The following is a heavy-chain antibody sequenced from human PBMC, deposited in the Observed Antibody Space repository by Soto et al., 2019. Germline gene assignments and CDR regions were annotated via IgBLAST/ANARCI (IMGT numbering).Heavy chain of an antibody. CDR3: ASAITMVRGKESWFDP. V-gene: IGHV4-39*01. D-gene: IGHD3-10*01. J-gene: IGHJ5*02. CDR1: GGSISSSSYY. Sequence: SETLSLTCTVPGGSISSSSYYWGWIRQPPGKGLEWIGSIYYSGSTYYNPSLKSRVTISVDTSKNQFSLKLSSVTAADTAVYYCASAITMVRGKESWFDPWGQGTLVTVSS. CDR2: IYYSGST.